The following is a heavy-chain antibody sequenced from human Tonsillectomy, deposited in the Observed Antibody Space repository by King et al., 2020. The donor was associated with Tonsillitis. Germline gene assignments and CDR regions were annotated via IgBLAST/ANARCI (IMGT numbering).Heavy chain of an antibody. Sequence: VQLVEFGGSLVQPGGSLRLSCAASGFTFSNYDMHWVRQATGKGLEWVSAIGTAGDTYYPGSVKGRFTISRDNVKSSLYLQMNNLKAGDTAVYYCARKVAGSFDYWGQGTLVTVSS. V-gene: IGHV3-13*01. CDR3: ARKVAGSFDY. CDR1: GFTFSNYD. D-gene: IGHD6-19*01. J-gene: IGHJ4*02. CDR2: IGTAGDT.